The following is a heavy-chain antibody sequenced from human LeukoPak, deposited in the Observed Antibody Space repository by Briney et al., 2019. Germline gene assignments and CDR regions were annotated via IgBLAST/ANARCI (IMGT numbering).Heavy chain of an antibody. CDR3: AKSYASGSFYDY. CDR1: GFSFSTYG. J-gene: IGHJ4*02. V-gene: IGHV3-23*01. CDR2: VSASGGRT. D-gene: IGHD3-10*01. Sequence: GGSLRLSCAASGFSFSTYGMSWVRQTPERGLEWVSRVSASGGRTYYADSVKGRFTISRDNSKNTMSLQMNNLRADDTAVYYCAKSYASGSFYDYWGQGILVTVSS.